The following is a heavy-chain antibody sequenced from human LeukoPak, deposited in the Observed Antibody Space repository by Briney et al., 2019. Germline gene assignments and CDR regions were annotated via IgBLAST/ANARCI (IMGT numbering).Heavy chain of an antibody. V-gene: IGHV3-21*01. J-gene: IGHJ4*02. CDR2: ITSSSSYI. CDR1: GFTFSTYT. Sequence: GGSLRLSCAASGFTFSTYTMNWARQAPGKGLEWVSSITSSSSYIYYVDSVKGRFTISRDNAKNSLYLQMNSLRAEDTAVYYCARDPIYGDPYYFDYWGQGTLVTVSS. D-gene: IGHD4-17*01. CDR3: ARDPIYGDPYYFDY.